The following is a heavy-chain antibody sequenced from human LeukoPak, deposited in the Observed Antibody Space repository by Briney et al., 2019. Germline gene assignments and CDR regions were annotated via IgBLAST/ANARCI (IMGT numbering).Heavy chain of an antibody. Sequence: GGSLRLSCAASGFTFSNYSMNWVRQAAGKGLEWVSSISSSSSYIYYADSVKGRFTISRDNAKNSLYLQMNSLRAEDTAVYYCARDQQNGYSSGWSFDSWGQGTLVTVSS. CDR1: GFTFSNYS. J-gene: IGHJ5*01. CDR3: ARDQQNGYSSGWSFDS. CDR2: ISSSSSYI. D-gene: IGHD6-19*01. V-gene: IGHV3-21*01.